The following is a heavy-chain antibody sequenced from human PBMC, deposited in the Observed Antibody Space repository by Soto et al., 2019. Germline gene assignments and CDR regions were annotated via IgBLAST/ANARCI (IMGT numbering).Heavy chain of an antibody. CDR1: GFTFSSYG. V-gene: IGHV3-30*03. D-gene: IGHD5-18*01. J-gene: IGHJ4*02. Sequence: QVQLVESGGGVVQPGRSLRLSCAASGFTFSSYGMHWVRQAPGKGLEWVAVISYDGSNKYYADSVKGRFTISRDNANNTLYLQMNSLRAEDTAVYYCAGIQLWYFDYWGQGTLVTVSS. CDR3: AGIQLWYFDY. CDR2: ISYDGSNK.